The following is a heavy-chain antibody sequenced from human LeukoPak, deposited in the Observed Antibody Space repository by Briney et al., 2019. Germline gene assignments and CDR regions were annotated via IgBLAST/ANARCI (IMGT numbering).Heavy chain of an antibody. V-gene: IGHV3-9*01. J-gene: IGHJ4*02. CDR1: GFTFDDYA. CDR3: AKDFGLWFGELLLDY. CDR2: ISWNSGSI. D-gene: IGHD3-10*01. Sequence: GGSLRLSCAAFGFTFDDYAMHWVRQAPGKGLEWVSGISWNSGSIGYADSVKGRFTISRDNAKNSPYLQMNSLRAEDTALYYCAKDFGLWFGELLLDYWGQGTLVTVSS.